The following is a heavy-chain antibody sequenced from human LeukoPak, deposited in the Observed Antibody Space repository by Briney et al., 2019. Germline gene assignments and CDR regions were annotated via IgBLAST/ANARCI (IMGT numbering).Heavy chain of an antibody. D-gene: IGHD2-15*01. CDR2: ISYDGSNK. CDR1: GFTFSSYG. Sequence: TGGSLRLSCAASGFTFSSYGMHWVRQAPGKGLEWVAVISYDGSNKYYADSVKGRFTISRDNSKNTLYLQMNSLRAEDTAVYYCAREGVVVAATGQGWFDPWGQGTLVTVSS. J-gene: IGHJ5*02. CDR3: AREGVVVAATGQGWFDP. V-gene: IGHV3-30*03.